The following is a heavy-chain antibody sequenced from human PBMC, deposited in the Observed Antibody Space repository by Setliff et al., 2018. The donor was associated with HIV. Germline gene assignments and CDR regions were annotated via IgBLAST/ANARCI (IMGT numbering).Heavy chain of an antibody. CDR1: DYTFTTYW. V-gene: IGHV5-51*01. CDR3: ARRDGRSMNAFEI. D-gene: IGHD6-13*01. Sequence: LGESLKISCKAVDYTFTTYWIGWVRQMPGEGLEWMGIIYPEDSNIKYNPSFQNQVTISADKSISTAYLQVHNLKASDTATYYCARRDGRSMNAFEIWGPGTMVTVSS. J-gene: IGHJ3*02. CDR2: IYPEDSNI.